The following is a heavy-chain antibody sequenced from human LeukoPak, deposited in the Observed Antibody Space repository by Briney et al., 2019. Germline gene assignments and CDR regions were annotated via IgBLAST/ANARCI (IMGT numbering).Heavy chain of an antibody. J-gene: IGHJ3*02. CDR2: IYTSGST. CDR3: VRAFGFPDAFDI. D-gene: IGHD3-16*01. Sequence: SETLSLTCTVSGGSISSGSYYWSWIRLPAGKGLEWIGRIYTSGSTNYNPSLKSRVTISVDTSKNQFSLKLSSVTAADTAVYYCVRAFGFPDAFDIWGQGTMVTVSS. CDR1: GGSISSGSYY. V-gene: IGHV4-61*02.